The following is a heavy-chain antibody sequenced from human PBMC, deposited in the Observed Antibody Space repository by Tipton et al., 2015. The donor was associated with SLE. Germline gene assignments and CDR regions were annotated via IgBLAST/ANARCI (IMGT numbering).Heavy chain of an antibody. CDR1: GFTFSSYW. J-gene: IGHJ4*02. D-gene: IGHD3-16*01. CDR3: ARASGGLIDY. CDR2: IRSDGTRA. V-gene: IGHV3-74*01. Sequence: SLRLSCAASGFTFSSYWMHWVRQPPGKGPVWVSQIRSDGTRANYADFVEGRFTVSRDNAKNSLYLEINSLRAEDTAFYYCARASGGLIDYWGQGTLVTVSS.